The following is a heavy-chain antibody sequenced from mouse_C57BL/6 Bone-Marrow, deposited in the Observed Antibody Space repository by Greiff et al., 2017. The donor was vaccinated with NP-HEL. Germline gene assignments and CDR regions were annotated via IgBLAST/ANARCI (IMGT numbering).Heavy chain of an antibody. CDR1: GYTFTSYG. CDR2: IYPRSGNT. CDR3: ARWIYDGYYGFAY. J-gene: IGHJ3*01. D-gene: IGHD2-3*01. Sequence: QVQLQQSGAELARPGASVKLSCKASGYTFTSYGISWVKQRTGQGLEWIGEIYPRSGNTYYNEKFKGKATLTADESSSTAYMELRSLTSEDSAVYFCARWIYDGYYGFAYWGQGTLVTVSA. V-gene: IGHV1-81*01.